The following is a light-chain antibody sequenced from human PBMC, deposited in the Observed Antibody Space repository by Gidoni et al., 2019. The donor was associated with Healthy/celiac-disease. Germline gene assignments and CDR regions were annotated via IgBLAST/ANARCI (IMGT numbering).Light chain of an antibody. Sequence: DIQMTQSPSSLSASVGDRVTITYRASQSISSYLNWYQQKPGKAPKLLIYAASSLQSGVPSRFSGSGSRTDFTLTISSLQPEDFATYYCQQSYSTPRAFGQWTKLEIK. CDR2: AAS. CDR1: QSISSY. CDR3: QQSYSTPRA. V-gene: IGKV1-39*01. J-gene: IGKJ2*01.